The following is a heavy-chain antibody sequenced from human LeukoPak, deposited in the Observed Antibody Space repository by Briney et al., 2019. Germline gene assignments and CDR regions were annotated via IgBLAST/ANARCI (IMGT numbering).Heavy chain of an antibody. CDR3: AREHLYSSSWYTDLYYFDY. Sequence: GGSLRLSCAASGFTFSNYAMHWVRQAPGKGLEWVAVISYDGTNKYYADSVKGRFTISRDNSKNTLYLQMNSLRAEDTAVYYCAREHLYSSSWYTDLYYFDYWGQGTLVTVSS. CDR1: GFTFSNYA. J-gene: IGHJ4*02. D-gene: IGHD6-13*01. V-gene: IGHV3-30-3*01. CDR2: ISYDGTNK.